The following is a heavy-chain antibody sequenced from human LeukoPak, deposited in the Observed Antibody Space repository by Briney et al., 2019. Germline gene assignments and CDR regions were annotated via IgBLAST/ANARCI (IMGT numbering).Heavy chain of an antibody. CDR1: GYTFASFG. J-gene: IGHJ3*02. CDR3: ARVCSSTSCYTGAFDI. D-gene: IGHD2-2*02. V-gene: IGHV1-18*01. CDR2: ISTYNGNT. Sequence: ASVKVSCKASGYTFASFGITWVRPAPGQGLEWMGWISTYNGNTNYAQKLQGRVTMTTDTSTSTAYMELRSLRSDDTAVYYCARVCSSTSCYTGAFDIWGQGTMVTVSS.